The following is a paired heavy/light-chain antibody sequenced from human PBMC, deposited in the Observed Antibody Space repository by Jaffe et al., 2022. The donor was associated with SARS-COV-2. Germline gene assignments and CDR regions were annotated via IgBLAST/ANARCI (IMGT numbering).Heavy chain of an antibody. Sequence: EVHLVESGGGLIQPGGSLRLSCAASGFTVNVNYMSWVRQAPGEGLEWVSIFYSDHNTFYADSVKGRFTVSTDSSKSTLYLQMNNLRVEDTAVYYCARHRDPNNWDDVWAYWGQGTLVTVSS. D-gene: IGHD1-20*01. CDR1: GFTVNVNY. CDR2: FYSDHNT. J-gene: IGHJ4*02. CDR3: ARHRDPNNWDDVWAY. V-gene: IGHV3-53*01.
Light chain of an antibody. J-gene: IGLJ1*01. CDR2: GNN. CDR1: GSNIGAGYD. Sequence: QSVLTQPPSVSGAPGQRVTISCSGSGSNIGAGYDVHWYQHLPGTAPKVLIFGNNNRPSGVPDRFSGSKAGTSASLAITGLQVEDEAAYYCQSYDSGLSGSVFGGGTKVTVL. CDR3: QSYDSGLSGSV. V-gene: IGLV1-40*01.